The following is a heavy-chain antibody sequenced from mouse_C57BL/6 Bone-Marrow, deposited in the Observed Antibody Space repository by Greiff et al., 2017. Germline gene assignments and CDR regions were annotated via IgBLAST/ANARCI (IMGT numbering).Heavy chain of an antibody. Sequence: EVKLVESGPGLVKPSQSLSLTCSVTGYSITSGYYWNWIRQFPGNKLEWMGYISYDGSHNYNPSLKNRISITRDTSTNQFFLKLNSVTTEDTATYYCARDLGGLFDYWGQGTTLTVSS. CDR1: GYSITSGYY. CDR3: ARDLGGLFDY. V-gene: IGHV3-6*01. D-gene: IGHD3-1*01. CDR2: ISYDGSH. J-gene: IGHJ2*01.